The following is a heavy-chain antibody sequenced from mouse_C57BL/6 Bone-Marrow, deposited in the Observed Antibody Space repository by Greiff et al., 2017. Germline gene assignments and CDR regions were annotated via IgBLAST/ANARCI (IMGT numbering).Heavy chain of an antibody. J-gene: IGHJ1*03. D-gene: IGHD2-5*01. CDR1: GYTFTSYW. V-gene: IGHV1-55*01. CDR2: IYPGSGST. Sequence: VQLQQPGAELVKPGASVKMSCKASGYTFTSYWITWVKQRPGQGLEWIGDIYPGSGSTNYNEKFKSKATLTVDTSSSTAYMQLNSLTSEDSAVYNCARPCYSNYWYFDVGGRGTRVTVSS. CDR3: ARPCYSNYWYFDV.